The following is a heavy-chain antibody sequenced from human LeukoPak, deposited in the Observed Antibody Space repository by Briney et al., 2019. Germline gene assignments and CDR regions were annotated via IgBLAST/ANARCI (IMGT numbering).Heavy chain of an antibody. D-gene: IGHD5-24*01. Sequence: PGRSLRLSCAASGFTFSRHGMHWVRQAPGKGLEWVAVIWYDGSNRYYADSVKGRFAISRDNSKNTLYLQVNSLRAEDTAVYYCARDMATDYFDYWGQGTLVTVSS. V-gene: IGHV3-33*01. CDR1: GFTFSRHG. J-gene: IGHJ4*02. CDR2: IWYDGSNR. CDR3: ARDMATDYFDY.